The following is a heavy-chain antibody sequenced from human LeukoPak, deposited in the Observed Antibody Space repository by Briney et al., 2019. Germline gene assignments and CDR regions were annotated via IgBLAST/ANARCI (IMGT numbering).Heavy chain of an antibody. J-gene: IGHJ4*02. CDR1: GFTFTSSA. D-gene: IGHD4-11*01. CDR2: ISGRSGTT. V-gene: IGHV3-23*01. Sequence: GGTLRLSCVASGFTFTSSAMSWVRQAPGKGLEWVSAISGRSGTTYYADSVKGRFTISRDNSKNTLYLQMGSLRAEDMAVYYCARDRGLYSMSFDYWGQGTLVTVSS. CDR3: ARDRGLYSMSFDY.